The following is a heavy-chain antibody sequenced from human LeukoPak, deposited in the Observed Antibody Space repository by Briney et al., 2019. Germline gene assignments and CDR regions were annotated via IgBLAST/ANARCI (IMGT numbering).Heavy chain of an antibody. D-gene: IGHD5-18*01. CDR1: GFTFSDYY. J-gene: IGHJ4*02. CDR3: ALSTATGRYFDY. V-gene: IGHV3-11*03. Sequence: GGSLRLSCAASGFTFSDYYMSWIRQAPGKGLEWVSYISSSSSYTNYADSVKGRFTISRDNAKNSLYLQMNSLRAGDTAVYYCALSTATGRYFDYWGQGTLVTVSS. CDR2: ISSSSSYT.